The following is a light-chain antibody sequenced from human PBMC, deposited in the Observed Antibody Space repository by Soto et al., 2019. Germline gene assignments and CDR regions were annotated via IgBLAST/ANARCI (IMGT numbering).Light chain of an antibody. J-gene: IGKJ1*01. V-gene: IGKV1-39*01. CDR1: QSINNY. CDR2: AAS. Sequence: DIQMTQSPSSLSASVGDRVTIICRASQSINNYLNWYQQKPGRAPKLLIYAASSLQGGVPSRFSGSGSGTDFTLTIGSLQPEDFATYYCQQSYDTPPWTFGQGTTVEIK. CDR3: QQSYDTPPWT.